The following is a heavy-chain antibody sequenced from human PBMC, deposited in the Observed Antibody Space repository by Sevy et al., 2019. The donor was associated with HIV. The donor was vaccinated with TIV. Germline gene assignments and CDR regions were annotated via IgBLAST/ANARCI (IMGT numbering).Heavy chain of an antibody. CDR2: ISYDGNKK. Sequence: GGSLRLSCAASGFKLSSYAMHWVRQAPGKGLEWVAVISYDGNKKYYADSVKGRLTISRDNSENTVYLQMNSLRTEDTAIYYCARERGSYRAGYFYGMDVWGQGTTVTVSS. CDR3: ARERGSYRAGYFYGMDV. D-gene: IGHD3-16*01. CDR1: GFKLSSYA. V-gene: IGHV3-30-3*01. J-gene: IGHJ6*02.